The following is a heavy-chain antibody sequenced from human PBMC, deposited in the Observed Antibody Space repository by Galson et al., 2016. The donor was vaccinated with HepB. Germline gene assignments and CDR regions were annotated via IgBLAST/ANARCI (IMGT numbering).Heavy chain of an antibody. CDR3: AHSQYDNFNGYYTSVFDC. CDR1: GFSLSSTEVA. V-gene: IGHV2-5*02. CDR2: IYWDDDK. Sequence: PALVKPTQTLTLTCTFSGFSLSSTEVAVGWIRQSPGKALEWLALIYWDDDKSYRPSLENRLTITKDTSKNQVVLTMTNMDPVDTATYYCAHSQYDNFNGYYTSVFDCWGPGTLVTVSS. D-gene: IGHD3-9*01. J-gene: IGHJ4*02.